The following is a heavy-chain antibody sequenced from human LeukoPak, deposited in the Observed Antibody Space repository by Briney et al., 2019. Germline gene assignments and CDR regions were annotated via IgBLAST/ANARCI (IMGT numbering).Heavy chain of an antibody. J-gene: IGHJ3*02. CDR2: ISGSGGST. CDR1: GFTFSSYG. V-gene: IGHV3-23*01. D-gene: IGHD1-14*01. Sequence: GGSLRLSCAASGFTFSSYGMSWVRQAPGKGLEWVSAISGSGGSTYYADSGKGRFTISRDNSKNTLYLQMNSLRAEETAVYYCAKDFRSRGLDAFDIWGKGTMVTVSS. CDR3: AKDFRSRGLDAFDI.